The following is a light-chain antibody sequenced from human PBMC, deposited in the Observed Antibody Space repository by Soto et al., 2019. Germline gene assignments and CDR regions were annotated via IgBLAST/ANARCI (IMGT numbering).Light chain of an antibody. CDR3: QQYGSSPRFT. CDR1: QIVSSSY. CDR2: GAS. V-gene: IGKV3-20*01. Sequence: EIVLTQSPGTLSLSPGARATLSCRASQIVSSSYLAWYQQKPGQAPRLLIYGASSRATGIPDRFSGSGSGTDFTLTISRLEPEDFAVYYCQQYGSSPRFTFGPGTKVDIK. J-gene: IGKJ3*01.